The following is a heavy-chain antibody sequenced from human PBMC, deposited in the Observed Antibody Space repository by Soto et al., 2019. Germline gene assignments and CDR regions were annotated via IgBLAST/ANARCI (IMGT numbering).Heavy chain of an antibody. CDR3: ARGRGAAAASFDF. V-gene: IGHV3-11*05. J-gene: IGHJ4*02. Sequence: QVQLVESGGGLVKPGGSLRLSCAVSGFTFSDYYMTWIRQAPGKGLEWVSYISSSTSHTNYADSVKGRFTISRDNAKNSRFLQMNSLRAEDTAVYYCARGRGAAAASFDFWGQGTLVTVSS. CDR2: ISSSTSHT. D-gene: IGHD6-13*01. CDR1: GFTFSDYY.